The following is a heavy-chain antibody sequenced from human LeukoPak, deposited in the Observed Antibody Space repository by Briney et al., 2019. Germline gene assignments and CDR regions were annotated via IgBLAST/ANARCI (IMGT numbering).Heavy chain of an antibody. CDR2: ISDGGGST. J-gene: IGHJ4*02. CDR1: GFTFSTYA. V-gene: IGHV3-23*01. Sequence: GGSLRLSCAASGFTFSTYAMSWVRQAPGKGLEWVSAISDGGGSTYYADSVKGRFTISRDNAKNSLYLQLNSLRADDTAVYYCARGAQWVLDYWGQGTLVTVSS. CDR3: ARGAQWVLDY. D-gene: IGHD1-26*01.